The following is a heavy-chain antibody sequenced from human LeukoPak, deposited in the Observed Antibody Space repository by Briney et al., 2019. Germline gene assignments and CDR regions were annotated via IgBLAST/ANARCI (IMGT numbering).Heavy chain of an antibody. CDR2: ISAYNGNT. CDR3: ARDKYRNERRLPSFDY. CDR1: GYTFTSYG. J-gene: IGHJ4*02. V-gene: IGHV1-18*01. D-gene: IGHD1-1*01. Sequence: ASVKVSCKASGYTFTSYGISWVRQAPGQGLEWMGWISAYNGNTNYAQKLQGRVTMTTDTSTSTAYMELRSLRSDDTAVYYCARDKYRNERRLPSFDYWGQGTLVTVSS.